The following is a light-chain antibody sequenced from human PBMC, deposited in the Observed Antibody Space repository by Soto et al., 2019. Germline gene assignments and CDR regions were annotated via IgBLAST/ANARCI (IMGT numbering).Light chain of an antibody. Sequence: SYELTQPPSVSVAPGQTATVTCGADNIGTKSVHWYQKKPGQAPVLVVFADSDRPPGIPARFSAFNSGNTATLTINRVEDGDEADYYCHVWDISGDQVVFGAGTKLTVL. V-gene: IGLV3-21*02. J-gene: IGLJ1*01. CDR1: NIGTKS. CDR2: ADS. CDR3: HVWDISGDQVV.